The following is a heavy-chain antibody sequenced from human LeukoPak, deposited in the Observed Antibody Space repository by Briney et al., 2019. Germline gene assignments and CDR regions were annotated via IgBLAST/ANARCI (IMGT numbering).Heavy chain of an antibody. CDR2: ISDIGSI. CDR3: ARVYSNYYDSSGPSRNYGMDV. Sequence: SETLSLTCTVSGGSISSYYWSWIRQPPGKGLEWIAYISDIGSINYNPSLKSRVTISVDTSKNQFSLKLSSVTAADTAVYYCARVYSNYYDSSGPSRNYGMDVWGQGTTVTVSS. D-gene: IGHD3-22*01. V-gene: IGHV4-59*12. CDR1: GGSISSYY. J-gene: IGHJ6*02.